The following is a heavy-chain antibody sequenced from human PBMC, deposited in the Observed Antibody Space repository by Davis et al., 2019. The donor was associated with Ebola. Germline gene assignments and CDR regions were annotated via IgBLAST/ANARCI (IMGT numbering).Heavy chain of an antibody. D-gene: IGHD6-13*01. V-gene: IGHV3-7*01. CDR1: GFTFSSYW. CDR3: ARVGQNIAAGNAGPGFDY. Sequence: PGGSLRLSCAASGFTFSSYWMSWVRQAPGKGLEWVANIKQDGSEKYYVDPVKGRFTISRDNAKNSLYLQMNSLRAEDTAVYYCARVGQNIAAGNAGPGFDYWGQGTLVTVSS. CDR2: IKQDGSEK. J-gene: IGHJ4*02.